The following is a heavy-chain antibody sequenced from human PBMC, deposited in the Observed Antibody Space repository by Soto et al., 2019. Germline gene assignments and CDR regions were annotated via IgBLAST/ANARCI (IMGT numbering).Heavy chain of an antibody. J-gene: IGHJ4*02. CDR3: ARTGDIVVVPAAPYYFDY. CDR1: GFTFSSYS. CDR2: ISSSSTI. Sequence: PGGSLRLSCAASGFTFSSYSMNWVRQAPGKGLEWVSYISSSSTIYYADSVKGRFTISRDNAKNSLYLQMNSLRAEDTAVYYCARTGDIVVVPAAPYYFDYWGQGTLVTVSS. V-gene: IGHV3-48*01. D-gene: IGHD2-2*01.